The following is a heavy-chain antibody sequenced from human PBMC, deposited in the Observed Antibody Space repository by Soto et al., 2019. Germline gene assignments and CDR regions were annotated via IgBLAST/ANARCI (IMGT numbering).Heavy chain of an antibody. V-gene: IGHV1-2*04. Sequence: GASVKVSCKASGYSFTGYYIHWVRQAPGQGLEWMGWINPSSGGTNYAQKFQGWVTMTTDTSITTAYMELSSLRSEDTAVYYCALINPAITAANPSDSWGQGALVTVSS. CDR1: GYSFTGYY. CDR2: INPSSGGT. CDR3: ALINPAITAANPSDS. D-gene: IGHD2-15*01. J-gene: IGHJ5*01.